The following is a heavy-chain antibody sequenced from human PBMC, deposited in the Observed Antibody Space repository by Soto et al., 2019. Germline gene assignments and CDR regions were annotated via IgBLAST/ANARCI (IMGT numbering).Heavy chain of an antibody. Sequence: GASVKVSCKASAYTFTHFYMHWVRQAPGQGLEWMGVINPSGGSTSYAQKFQGRVTMTRDTAIRTAYMEVSRLRSDDTAVYYCARGRASGGYYLLDYWGQGTLVTVSS. CDR2: INPSGGST. V-gene: IGHV1-46*01. D-gene: IGHD3-10*01. CDR1: AYTFTHFY. J-gene: IGHJ4*02. CDR3: ARGRASGGYYLLDY.